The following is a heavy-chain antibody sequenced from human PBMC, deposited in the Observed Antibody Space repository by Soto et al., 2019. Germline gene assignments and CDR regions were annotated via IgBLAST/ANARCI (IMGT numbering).Heavy chain of an antibody. V-gene: IGHV2-5*02. D-gene: IGHD2-2*01. CDR1: GISLSTVGVG. CDR2: IYWDDDK. CDR3: VHRAFLRTSHYWFDP. Sequence: QITLKESGPTLVKSTQTLTLTCTVSGISLSTVGVGVGWIRQPPGKALEWLALIYWDDDKRYTPSLKSRLTLARDTSKTQVVLTMTNMDPVDTATYYCVHRAFLRTSHYWFDPWGQGTLVTVSS. J-gene: IGHJ5*02.